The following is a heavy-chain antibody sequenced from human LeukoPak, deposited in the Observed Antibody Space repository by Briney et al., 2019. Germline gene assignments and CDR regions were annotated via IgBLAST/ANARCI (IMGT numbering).Heavy chain of an antibody. V-gene: IGHV4-34*01. J-gene: IGHJ5*02. Sequence: SETLSLTCAVYGGSFSGYYWSWIRQPPGKGLEWIGEINHSGSTNYNPSLKSRVTISVDTSKNQFSLKLSSVTAADTAVYYCARNIKGYSGSYWSLYHNWFDPWGQGTLVTVSS. D-gene: IGHD1-26*01. CDR1: GGSFSGYY. CDR3: ARNIKGYSGSYWSLYHNWFDP. CDR2: INHSGST.